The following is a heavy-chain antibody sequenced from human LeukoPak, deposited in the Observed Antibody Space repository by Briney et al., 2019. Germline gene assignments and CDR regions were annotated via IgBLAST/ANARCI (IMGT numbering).Heavy chain of an antibody. CDR3: ARVMIPFEWGFGY. Sequence: ASVKVSCKASGYTFTSYGISWVRQAPGQGLEWMGIINPSGGSTSYAQKFQGRVTMTRDTSTSTVYMELSSLRSEDTAVYYCARVMIPFEWGFGYWGQGTLVTVSS. V-gene: IGHV1-46*01. CDR2: INPSGGST. J-gene: IGHJ4*02. CDR1: GYTFTSYG. D-gene: IGHD3-3*01.